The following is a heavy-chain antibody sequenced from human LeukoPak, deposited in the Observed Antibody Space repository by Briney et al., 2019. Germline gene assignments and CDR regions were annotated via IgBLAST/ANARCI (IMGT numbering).Heavy chain of an antibody. Sequence: GGSLRLSCAASGFTFSSYAMHWVRQAPGKGLEWVAVISYDGSNKYYADSVKGRFTISRDNSKNTLYLQMNSLRAEDTAVYYCARDDSMVRGAMDYWGQGTLVTVSS. CDR2: ISYDGSNK. CDR1: GFTFSSYA. V-gene: IGHV3-30*07. J-gene: IGHJ4*02. CDR3: ARDDSMVRGAMDY. D-gene: IGHD3-10*01.